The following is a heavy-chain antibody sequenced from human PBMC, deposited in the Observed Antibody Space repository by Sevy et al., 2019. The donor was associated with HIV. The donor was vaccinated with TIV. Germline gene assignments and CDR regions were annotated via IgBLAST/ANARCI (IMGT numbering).Heavy chain of an antibody. V-gene: IGHV3-23*01. CDR3: ATEGAYTYYYRSGVDY. Sequence: GGSLRLSCAASGFTFSSYAMSWVRQAPGKGLEWVSAISGSGGSTYYADSVKGRFTISSDNSKNTLYLQMNSLRDEDTAVYYCATEGAYTYYYRSGVDYWGQGTLVTVSS. CDR2: ISGSGGST. D-gene: IGHD3-10*01. CDR1: GFTFSSYA. J-gene: IGHJ4*02.